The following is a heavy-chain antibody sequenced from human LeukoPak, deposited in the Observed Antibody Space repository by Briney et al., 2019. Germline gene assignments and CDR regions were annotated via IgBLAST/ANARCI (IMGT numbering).Heavy chain of an antibody. CDR1: GFTFSSYW. CDR2: IKQDGSKK. CDR3: ASIRVNYCYGMDV. V-gene: IGHV3-7*03. Sequence: GGSLRLSCAASGFTFSSYWMSWVRQAPGKGLEWVADIKQDGSKKYYADSVKGRFTISRDNAKNSLYLQMNSLRAEATAVYYCASIRVNYCYGMDVWGKGNTVTVSS. J-gene: IGHJ6*04. D-gene: IGHD2-21*01.